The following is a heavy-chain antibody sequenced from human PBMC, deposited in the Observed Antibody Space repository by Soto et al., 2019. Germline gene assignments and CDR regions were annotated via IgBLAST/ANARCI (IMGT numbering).Heavy chain of an antibody. CDR3: ASASTEYCSGGSCARNYYYYYGMDV. Sequence: GESLKISCKGSGYSFTSYWISWVRQMPGKGLEWMGRIDPSDSYTNYSPSFQGHVTISADKSISTAYLQWSSLKASDTAMYYCASASTEYCSGGSCARNYYYYYGMDVWGQGTTVTVSS. V-gene: IGHV5-10-1*01. CDR1: GYSFTSYW. CDR2: IDPSDSYT. D-gene: IGHD2-15*01. J-gene: IGHJ6*02.